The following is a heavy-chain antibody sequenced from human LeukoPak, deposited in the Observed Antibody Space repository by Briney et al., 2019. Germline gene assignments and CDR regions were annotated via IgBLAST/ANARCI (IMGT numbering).Heavy chain of an antibody. CDR1: GGSISSSSYY. J-gene: IGHJ6*03. CDR2: IYYSGST. V-gene: IGHV4-39*02. Sequence: SETLSLTCTVSGGSISSSSYYWGWIRQPPGKGLEWIGSIYYSGSTYYNPSLKSRVTISVDTSKNQFSLKLSSVTAADTAVYYCARELRAEYQLPGGSNYFYYMDVWGKGTTVTISS. D-gene: IGHD2-2*01. CDR3: ARELRAEYQLPGGSNYFYYMDV.